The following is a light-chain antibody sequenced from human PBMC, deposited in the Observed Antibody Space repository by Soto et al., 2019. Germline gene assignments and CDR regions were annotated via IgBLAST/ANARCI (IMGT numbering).Light chain of an antibody. CDR1: QSINHW. V-gene: IGKV1-5*03. CDR2: RAS. J-gene: IGKJ1*01. Sequence: DIQMTQSPSTLSASVGDRVTITCRASQSINHWLAWYQQKPGKAPKLLIYRASSLQSGVPSRFSGSESGTEFTLTISSLQPDDFATYSCQQYNSFPCTFGQGTKVEIK. CDR3: QQYNSFPCT.